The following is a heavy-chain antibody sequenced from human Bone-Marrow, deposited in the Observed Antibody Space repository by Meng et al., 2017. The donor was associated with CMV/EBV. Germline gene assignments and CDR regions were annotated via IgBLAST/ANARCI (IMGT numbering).Heavy chain of an antibody. CDR1: GAPFSGY. J-gene: IGHJ4*02. CDR3: APGFRSWSGSYSS. V-gene: IGHV4-34*01. CDR2: ITHSGST. D-gene: IGHD1-26*01. Sequence: QWHLQQWGAGLLKPSETLSLTGGVYGAPFSGYWSWVRQPPGKGLEWIGEITHSGSTNYNVSLKSRVTISIDTSKNQFSLKLSSVTATDTAVYYCAPGFRSWSGSYSSWGQGTLVTVSS.